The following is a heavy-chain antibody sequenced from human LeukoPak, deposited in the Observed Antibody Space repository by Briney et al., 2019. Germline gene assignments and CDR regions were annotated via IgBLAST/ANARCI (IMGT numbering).Heavy chain of an antibody. CDR2: IIPIFGTA. D-gene: IGHD5-18*01. J-gene: IGHJ6*02. CDR1: GGTFSSYA. V-gene: IGHV1-69*13. CDR3: ARGSYGYHYYYYGMDV. Sequence: GASVKVSCKASGGTFSSYAISWVRQAPGQGLEWMGGIIPIFGTANYAQKFQGRVTITADESTSTAYMELSSLRSEDTAVYYCARGSYGYHYYYYGMDVWGQGTTVTVSS.